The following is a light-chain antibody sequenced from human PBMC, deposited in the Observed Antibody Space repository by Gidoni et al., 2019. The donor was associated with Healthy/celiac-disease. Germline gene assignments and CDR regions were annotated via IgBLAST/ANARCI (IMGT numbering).Light chain of an antibody. CDR3: QQNNSNPET. CDR1: QSISSW. V-gene: IGKV1-5*03. Sequence: DIQMTQSPSTLSASVGDRVTITCRASQSISSWLAWYQQKPGKAPKLLIYNASSLESGVPSRFSGSGSGTEFTLTISSLQPDDFATYYCQQNNSNPETFXQXTKVEIK. CDR2: NAS. J-gene: IGKJ1*01.